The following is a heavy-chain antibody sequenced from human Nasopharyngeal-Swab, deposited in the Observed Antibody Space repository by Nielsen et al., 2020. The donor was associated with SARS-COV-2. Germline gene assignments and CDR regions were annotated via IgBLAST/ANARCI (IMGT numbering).Heavy chain of an antibody. D-gene: IGHD4-17*01. CDR3: ATAPPIRYGEETGWFDP. J-gene: IGHJ5*02. Sequence: ASVKVSCKASGYTFTGYYMHWVRQAPGQGLEWMGRINPNSGGTIYAQKFQGRVTMTKDTSTDTAYMELSSLRSEDTAVYYCATAPPIRYGEETGWFDPWGQGTLVTVSS. CDR2: INPNSGGT. V-gene: IGHV1-2*06. CDR1: GYTFTGYY.